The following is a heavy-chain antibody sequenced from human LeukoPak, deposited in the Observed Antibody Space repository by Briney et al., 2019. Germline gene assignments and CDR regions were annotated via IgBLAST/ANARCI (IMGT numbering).Heavy chain of an antibody. J-gene: IGHJ3*02. CDR3: ARGSYYESKDAFDI. V-gene: IGHV4-4*07. Sequence: SETLSLTCTVSGGSISSYYWSWIRQPAGKGLEWIGRIYTSGSTNYNPSLKSRVTMSVDPSKNQFSLKLSSVTAADTAVYYCARGSYYESKDAFDIWGQGTMVTVSS. CDR1: GGSISSYY. D-gene: IGHD1-26*01. CDR2: IYTSGST.